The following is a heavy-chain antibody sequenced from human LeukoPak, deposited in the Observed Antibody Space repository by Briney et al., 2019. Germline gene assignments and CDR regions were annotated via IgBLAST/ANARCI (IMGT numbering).Heavy chain of an antibody. CDR1: GDSVSRSDSY. J-gene: IGHJ1*01. Sequence: SETLSLTCSVSGDSVSRSDSYWDWIRQPPGKGLEWIGTIYYSGRTYYSPSLESRVTMSVDPSNDQFSLNLRSVTAADTALYYCARRRYYDGSGYLEWGQGTLLSVSS. D-gene: IGHD3-22*01. CDR3: ARRRYYDGSGYLE. V-gene: IGHV4-39*01. CDR2: IYYSGRT.